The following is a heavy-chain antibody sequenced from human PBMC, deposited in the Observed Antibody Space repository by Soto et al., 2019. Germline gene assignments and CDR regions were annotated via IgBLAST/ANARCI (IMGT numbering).Heavy chain of an antibody. Sequence: QITLKESGPTLVEPTQTLTLTCTFSGISLTTYGVAVGWIRQPPGKALEWLATIYCDADKSYSRSLNSRLSVTKDTPKNQVFLTMTDMDPVDTATDYGAHSVRLTRGIYYFDYWGQGTLVTVSS. V-gene: IGHV2-5*02. CDR3: AHSVRLTRGIYYFDY. D-gene: IGHD3-10*01. CDR1: GISLTTYGVA. J-gene: IGHJ4*02. CDR2: IYCDADK.